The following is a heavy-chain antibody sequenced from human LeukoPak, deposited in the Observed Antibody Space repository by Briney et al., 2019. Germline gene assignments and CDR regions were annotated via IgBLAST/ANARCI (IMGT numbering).Heavy chain of an antibody. CDR2: ISSSSSTI. V-gene: IGHV3-48*01. Sequence: GGSLRLSCAASGFTFSSYSMNWVRQAPGKGLEWVSYISSSSSTICYADSVKGRFTISRDNAKNLLYLQMNSLRAEDTAVYYCARGTDDFWSGYYPLYMDVWGKGTTVTVSS. CDR1: GFTFSSYS. CDR3: ARGTDDFWSGYYPLYMDV. J-gene: IGHJ6*04. D-gene: IGHD3-3*01.